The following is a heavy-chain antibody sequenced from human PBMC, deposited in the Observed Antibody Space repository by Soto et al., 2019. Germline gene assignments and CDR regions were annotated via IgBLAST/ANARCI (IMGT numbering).Heavy chain of an antibody. J-gene: IGHJ3*02. CDR3: ARQSRDAFDI. V-gene: IGHV4-39*01. Sequence: QLQLQESGPGLVKPSETLSLTCTVSGGSLSSSSYYWGWIRQPPGKGLEWIGSIYYSGSTCYNPSLKSRVTISVDTSKNQFSLKLSSVTAADTAVYYGARQSRDAFDIWGQGTMVTVSS. CDR1: GGSLSSSSYY. CDR2: IYYSGST.